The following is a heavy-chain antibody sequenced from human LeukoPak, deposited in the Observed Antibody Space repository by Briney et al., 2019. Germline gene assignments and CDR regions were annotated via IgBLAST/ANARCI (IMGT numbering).Heavy chain of an antibody. D-gene: IGHD4-11*01. Sequence: GGSLRLSCAASGFTFSSYAMSWVRQAPGKGLEWVAVISYDGSNKYYADSVKGRFTISRDNSENTLYLQMNSLRAEDTAVYYCARDEITTVTTYYYYYMDVWGKGTTVTVSS. J-gene: IGHJ6*03. V-gene: IGHV3-30*01. CDR2: ISYDGSNK. CDR3: ARDEITTVTTYYYYYMDV. CDR1: GFTFSSYA.